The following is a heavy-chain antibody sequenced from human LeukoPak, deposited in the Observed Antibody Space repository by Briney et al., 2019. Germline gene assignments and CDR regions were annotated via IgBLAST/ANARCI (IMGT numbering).Heavy chain of an antibody. D-gene: IGHD3-10*01. CDR2: ISWDGGRT. CDR3: AKDIGGSDYYGMDV. CDR1: GFTFDDND. Sequence: GGSLRLSCAASGFTFDDNDIHWVRQAPGKGLEWVSLISWDGGRTYYADSVKGRFTISRDNSKNSLYLQMNSLRAEDTALYYCAKDIGGSDYYGMDVWGKGTTVTVSS. J-gene: IGHJ6*04. V-gene: IGHV3-43D*04.